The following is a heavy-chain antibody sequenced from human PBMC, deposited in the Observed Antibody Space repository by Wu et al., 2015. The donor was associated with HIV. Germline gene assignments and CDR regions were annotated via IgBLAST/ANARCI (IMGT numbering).Heavy chain of an antibody. J-gene: IGHJ1*01. CDR1: GGTFSSYA. Sequence: QVQLVQSGAEVKKPGSSVKVSCKASGGTFSSYAISWVRQAPGQGLEWMGGIIPIFGTANYAQKFQGRVTITTDESTSTAYMELSSLRSEDTAVYYCTREGSSTWYPQDEFFQYWGPGTLVIVSS. CDR2: IIPIFGTA. V-gene: IGHV1-69*05. CDR3: TREGSSTWYPQDEFFQY. D-gene: IGHD6-13*01.